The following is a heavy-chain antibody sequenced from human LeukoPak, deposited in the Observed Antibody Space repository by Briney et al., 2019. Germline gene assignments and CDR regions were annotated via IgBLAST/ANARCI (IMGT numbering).Heavy chain of an antibody. J-gene: IGHJ4*02. Sequence: PGGSLRLSCAASGFTFSSYSMNWVRQAPGKGLEWVSYIRSSSSTMYYADSVKGRFTISRDNAKNSLYLQVNSLRAEDTAVYYCARADYYGSGNYYTSDYWGQGTLVTVSS. CDR1: GFTFSSYS. V-gene: IGHV3-48*01. D-gene: IGHD3-10*01. CDR2: IRSSSSTM. CDR3: ARADYYGSGNYYTSDY.